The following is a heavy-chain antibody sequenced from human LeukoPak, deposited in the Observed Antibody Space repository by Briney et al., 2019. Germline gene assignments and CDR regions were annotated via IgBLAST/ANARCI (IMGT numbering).Heavy chain of an antibody. D-gene: IGHD3-16*01. V-gene: IGHV3-30*02. Sequence: GGSLRLSCAASGFTFSSCSMNWVRQAPGKGLEWVAFIRYDGSNKYYADSVKGRFTISRDNSKNTLYLQMNSLRAEDTAVYYCAKGGSCEVWDYFEYGGQGTLVTVSS. CDR2: IRYDGSNK. J-gene: IGHJ4*02. CDR3: AKGGSCEVWDYFEY. CDR1: GFTFSSCS.